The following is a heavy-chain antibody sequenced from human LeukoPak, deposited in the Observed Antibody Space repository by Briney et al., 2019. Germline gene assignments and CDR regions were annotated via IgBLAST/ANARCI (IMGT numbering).Heavy chain of an antibody. Sequence: PGRSLRLSCAASGSTFSSYGMHWVRQAPGKGLEWVAVIWYDGSNKYYADSVKGRFTISRDNSKNTLYLQMNSLRAEDTAVYYCARQAAAGTLFSGMDVWGQGTTVTVSS. CDR3: ARQAAAGTLFSGMDV. J-gene: IGHJ6*02. D-gene: IGHD6-13*01. CDR1: GSTFSSYG. V-gene: IGHV3-33*01. CDR2: IWYDGSNK.